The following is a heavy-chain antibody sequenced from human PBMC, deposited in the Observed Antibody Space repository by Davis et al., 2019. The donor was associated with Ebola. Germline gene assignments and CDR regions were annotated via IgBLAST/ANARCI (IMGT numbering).Heavy chain of an antibody. Sequence: ASVQVSCKSSGYTFTSYGLVSVRPAPGLGLEWMGWISGFNTNTNFAQKFQGRVTVSKDTSTNTAYMDLRSLTSDDTAIYYCARAPNYDVLADTSTYYFDDWGQGTLVTVSS. V-gene: IGHV1-18*04. CDR3: ARAPNYDVLADTSTYYFDD. J-gene: IGHJ4*02. D-gene: IGHD3-9*01. CDR1: GYTFTSYG. CDR2: ISGFNTNT.